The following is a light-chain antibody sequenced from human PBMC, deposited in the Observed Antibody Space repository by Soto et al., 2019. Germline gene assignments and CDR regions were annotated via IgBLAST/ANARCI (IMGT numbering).Light chain of an antibody. J-gene: IGKJ1*01. CDR1: QSVSSTS. CDR3: QQYDSSVWT. V-gene: IGKV3-20*01. CDR2: GVS. Sequence: ESVLTQSPGTLSLSPGERATLSCRASQSVSSTSLAWYQQKPGQAPRLLMYGVSSRATGIPDRFSGSGSGTDFTLTINRLEPEDFAVYFCQQYDSSVWTFGQGTKV.